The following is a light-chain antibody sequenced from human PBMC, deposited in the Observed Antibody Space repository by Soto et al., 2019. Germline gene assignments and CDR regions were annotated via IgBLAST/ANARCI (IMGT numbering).Light chain of an antibody. J-gene: IGKJ4*01. V-gene: IGKV1-5*01. CDR3: QQYNSYPLT. CDR2: DAS. Sequence: DIPMTQSPSTLSASVGDRVTITCRASQSISSWLAWYQQKPGKAPKLLIYDASSLESGVPSRFRGSGSGTEFTLTSSSLQPDDFATSCCQQYNSYPLTFGGGTKVEIK. CDR1: QSISSW.